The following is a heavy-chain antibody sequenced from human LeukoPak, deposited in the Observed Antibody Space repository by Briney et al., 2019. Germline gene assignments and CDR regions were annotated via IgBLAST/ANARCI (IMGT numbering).Heavy chain of an antibody. CDR1: GVIIGSYA. V-gene: IGHV3-23*01. J-gene: IGHJ5*02. CDR3: AKDRVSPGFNWFDP. Sequence: GGSLRVSCAASGVIIGSYAMSWVRQAPGKGLEWVSAINGRGDNTYYADFVKGRFTISRDNSKSTVYLQMNSLRTEDTAVYYCAKDRVSPGFNWFDPWGQGTLVTVSS. CDR2: INGRGDNT. D-gene: IGHD2/OR15-2a*01.